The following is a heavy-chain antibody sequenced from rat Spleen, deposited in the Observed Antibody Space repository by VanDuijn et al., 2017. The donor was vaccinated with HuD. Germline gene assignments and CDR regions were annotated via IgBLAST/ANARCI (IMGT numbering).Heavy chain of an antibody. CDR3: VRANRDSYAHFDY. D-gene: IGHD1-12*01. J-gene: IGHJ2*01. CDR2: IWTGGST. CDR1: GFSLTSYH. V-gene: IGHV2-43*01. Sequence: QVQLKESGPGLVQPSQTLSLTCTVSGFSLTSYHVSWVRQPPGKGLEWMGVIWTGGSTAYNSFFKSRLSISRDISKSQVFLKMNSLQTEETATYYCVRANRDSYAHFDYWGQGVMVTVSS.